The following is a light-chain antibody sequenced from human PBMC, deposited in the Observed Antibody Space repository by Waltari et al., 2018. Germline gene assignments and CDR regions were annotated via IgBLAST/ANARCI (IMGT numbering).Light chain of an antibody. CDR2: GAS. CDR1: QSIARN. J-gene: IGKJ2*01. Sequence: EVLMTQSLPTLSVSPGERATLSCRASQSIARNLAWYQQKPGQAPRLLIYGASTRATDVPDRFSGSGSGTEFTLTISXLQSEDFAVYYCQQYNXWXTFGQGXKLEIK. V-gene: IGKV3-15*01. CDR3: QQYNXWXT.